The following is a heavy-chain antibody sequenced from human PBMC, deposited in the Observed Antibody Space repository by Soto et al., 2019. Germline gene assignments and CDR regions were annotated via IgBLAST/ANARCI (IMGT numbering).Heavy chain of an antibody. CDR1: GGSISSYY. V-gene: IGHV4-59*01. D-gene: IGHD6-13*01. CDR3: ARSPGYSSSWSNWFDP. CDR2: IYYSGST. Sequence: SETLSLTCTVSGGSISSYYWSWIRQPPGKGLGWIGYIYYSGSTNYNPSLKSRVTISVDTSKNQFSLKLSSVTAADTAVYYCARSPGYSSSWSNWFDPWGQGTLVTVSS. J-gene: IGHJ5*02.